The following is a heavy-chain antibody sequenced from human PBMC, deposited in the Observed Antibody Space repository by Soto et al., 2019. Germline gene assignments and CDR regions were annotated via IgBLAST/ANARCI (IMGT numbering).Heavy chain of an antibody. CDR3: ARVAITMVRGVNYYYYYYMDV. Sequence: SETLSLTCTVSGGSISSYYWSWIRQPPGKGLEWIGYIYYSGSTNYNPSLKSRVTISVDTSKNQFSLKLSSVTAADTAVYYCARVAITMVRGVNYYYYYYMDVRGKGTTVTVSS. V-gene: IGHV4-59*01. D-gene: IGHD3-10*01. CDR2: IYYSGST. CDR1: GGSISSYY. J-gene: IGHJ6*03.